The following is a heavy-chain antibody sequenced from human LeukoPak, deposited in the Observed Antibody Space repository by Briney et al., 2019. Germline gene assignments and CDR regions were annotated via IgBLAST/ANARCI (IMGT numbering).Heavy chain of an antibody. J-gene: IGHJ4*02. CDR1: GYTFSSYA. Sequence: ASVKVSCKASGYTFSSYAINWVRLAPGRGLEWMGWINTDTGNPTYVQGFTRRFVFSSDTSVSTAYLQINSLKSEDTAVYYCARGPSSALDYWGQGTQVTVSS. CDR2: INTDTGNP. CDR3: ARGPSSALDY. V-gene: IGHV7-4-1*02. D-gene: IGHD6-19*01.